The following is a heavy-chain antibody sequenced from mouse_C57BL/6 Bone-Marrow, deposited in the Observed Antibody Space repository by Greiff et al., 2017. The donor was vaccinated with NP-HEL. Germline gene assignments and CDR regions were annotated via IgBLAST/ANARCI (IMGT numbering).Heavy chain of an antibody. D-gene: IGHD2-1*01. CDR2: ISYDGSN. Sequence: DVQLQESGPGLVKPSQSLSLTCSVTGYSITSGYYWNWIRQFPGNKLEWMGYISYDGSNNYNPSLKNRISITRDTSKNQFFLKLNSVTTEDTATYYCANYYGNYGFDYWGQGTTLTVSS. V-gene: IGHV3-6*01. CDR3: ANYYGNYGFDY. J-gene: IGHJ2*01. CDR1: GYSITSGYY.